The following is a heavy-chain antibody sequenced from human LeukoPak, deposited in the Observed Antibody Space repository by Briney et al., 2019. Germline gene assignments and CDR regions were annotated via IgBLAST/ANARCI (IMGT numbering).Heavy chain of an antibody. J-gene: IGHJ3*02. CDR1: GFTFNNYA. CDR2: ISSSGDIT. Sequence: PGGSLRLSCAASGFTFNNYAMSWVRQAPGKGLEWVSAISSSGDITFYADSVKGRFTISRDNSRYTLYLQMNSLRAEDAAVYYCARDYYDSFAFDIWGQGTMVTVSS. D-gene: IGHD3-22*01. V-gene: IGHV3-23*01. CDR3: ARDYYDSFAFDI.